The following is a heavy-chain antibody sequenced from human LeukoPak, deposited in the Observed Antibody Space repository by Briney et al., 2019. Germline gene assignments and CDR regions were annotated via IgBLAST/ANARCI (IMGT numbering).Heavy chain of an antibody. J-gene: IGHJ3*02. CDR3: ARDPGGHYDFWSGYSSYVHDAFDI. D-gene: IGHD3-3*01. CDR1: GYTFTGYY. CDR2: INPNSGGT. V-gene: IGHV1-2*02. Sequence: GASVKVSCKASGYTFTGYYMHWVRQAPGQGLEWMGWINPNSGGTNYAQKFQGRVTMTRDTSISTAYMELSRLRSDDTALYYCARDPGGHYDFWSGYSSYVHDAFDIWGQGTMVTVSS.